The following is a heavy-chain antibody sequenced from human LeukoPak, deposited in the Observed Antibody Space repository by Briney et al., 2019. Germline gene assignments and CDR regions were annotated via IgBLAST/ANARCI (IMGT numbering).Heavy chain of an antibody. V-gene: IGHV3-7*03. D-gene: IGHD3-9*01. CDR2: IKQEGSEK. J-gene: IGHJ6*02. CDR1: GFTFSSNC. CDR3: ASLPYYDILTGYSDYSYYGMDV. Sequence: GGSLRLSCAASGFTFSSNCMIWVRQAPGKGREWVANIKQEGSEKYYVYSVKGRFTISRDNAKNSLYLQMNRLRAEDTAVYYCASLPYYDILTGYSDYSYYGMDVWGQGTTVTVSS.